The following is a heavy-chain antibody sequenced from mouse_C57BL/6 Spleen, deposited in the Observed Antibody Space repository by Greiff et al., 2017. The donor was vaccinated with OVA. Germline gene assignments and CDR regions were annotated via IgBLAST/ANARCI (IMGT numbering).Heavy chain of an antibody. J-gene: IGHJ4*01. CDR2: IDPANGNT. Sequence: DVKLVESVAELVRPGASVKLSCTASGFNIKNTYMHWVKQRPEQGLEWIGRIDPANGNTKYAPKFQGKATITADTSSNTAYLQLSSLTSEDTAIYYCARVYYDCGRRGAMDYWGKGTSVTVSS. CDR1: GFNIKNTY. CDR3: ARVYYDCGRRGAMDY. D-gene: IGHD2-4*01. V-gene: IGHV14-3*01.